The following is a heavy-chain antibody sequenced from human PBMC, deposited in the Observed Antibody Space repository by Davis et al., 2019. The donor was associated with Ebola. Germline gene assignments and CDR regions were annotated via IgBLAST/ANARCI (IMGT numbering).Heavy chain of an antibody. V-gene: IGHV3-23*01. D-gene: IGHD4-23*01. Sequence: GESLKISCTDSVITFSSYAMTWVRQAPGKGLEWVSAISGSGGSTYYADSVKGRFTISRDNSKNTLYLQMNSLRAEDTAVYYCVRGPQLLRWSNFDYWGQGTLVTVSS. J-gene: IGHJ4*02. CDR3: VRGPQLLRWSNFDY. CDR1: VITFSSYA. CDR2: ISGSGGST.